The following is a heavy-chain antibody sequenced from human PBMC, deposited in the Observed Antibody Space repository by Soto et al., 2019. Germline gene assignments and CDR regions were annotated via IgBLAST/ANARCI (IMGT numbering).Heavy chain of an antibody. Sequence: PGESLKISCKGSGYSFTSYWISWVRQMPGKGLEWMGRIDPSDSYTNYSPSFQGHVTISADKSISTAYLQWSSLKASDTAMYYCARTATVTTFYYGMDVWGQGTTVTVSS. V-gene: IGHV5-10-1*01. CDR3: ARTATVTTFYYGMDV. J-gene: IGHJ6*02. D-gene: IGHD4-4*01. CDR1: GYSFTSYW. CDR2: IDPSDSYT.